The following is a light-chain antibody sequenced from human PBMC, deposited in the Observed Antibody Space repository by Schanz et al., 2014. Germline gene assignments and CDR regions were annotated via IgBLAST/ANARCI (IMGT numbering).Light chain of an antibody. J-gene: IGKJ3*01. CDR3: PQFGSSPFT. CDR2: GAS. V-gene: IGKV3-20*01. Sequence: EIVLTQSPGTLSLSPGERATLSCRASQSVSSSYLAWYQQKPGQAPRLLIYGASSRATGIPDRFSGSGYGTDFSLTITRLEPEDFAVYYCPQFGSSPFTFGPGPKVDIK. CDR1: QSVSSSY.